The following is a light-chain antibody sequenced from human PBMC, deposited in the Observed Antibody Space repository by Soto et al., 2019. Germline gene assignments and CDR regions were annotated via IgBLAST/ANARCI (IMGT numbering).Light chain of an antibody. J-gene: IGKJ4*01. V-gene: IGKV3D-20*02. CDR3: QQRSNWPLT. CDR1: QIVSSSC. CDR2: GAS. Sequence: EKVMTQSPATLSVSIGERATLFCRASQIVSSSCLAWYQQKPGQSPRLLISGASTRATGIPARFSGSGSGTDFTLTISSLEPEDFAVYYCQQRSNWPLTFGGGTNVDIK.